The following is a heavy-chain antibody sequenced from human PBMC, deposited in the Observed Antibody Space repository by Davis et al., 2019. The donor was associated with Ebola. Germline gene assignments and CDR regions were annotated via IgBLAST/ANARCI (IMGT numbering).Heavy chain of an antibody. Sequence: MPSETLSLTCTVSGGSISSYYWSWIRQPPGKGLEWIGEINHSGSTNYNPSLKSRVTISVDTAKNQFSLKLSSVTAADTAVYYCARGGTTVVTHYYYGMDVWGQGTTVTVSS. CDR1: GGSISSYY. V-gene: IGHV4-34*01. J-gene: IGHJ6*02. D-gene: IGHD4-23*01. CDR3: ARGGTTVVTHYYYGMDV. CDR2: INHSGST.